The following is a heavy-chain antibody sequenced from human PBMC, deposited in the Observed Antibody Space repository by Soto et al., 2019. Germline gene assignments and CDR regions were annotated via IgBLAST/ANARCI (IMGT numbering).Heavy chain of an antibody. Sequence: EVQLVESGGGLVQPGGSLRLSCEASGFSFSIHWMIWVRQAPGRGLEWVAKIKPDGSEKYYVDSVEGRFTISRDNAKNSLYLQMNSLGIEDTAVYYCARETWWRCDYWGQGTLVSVSS. V-gene: IGHV3-7*05. CDR3: ARETWWRCDY. J-gene: IGHJ4*02. D-gene: IGHD2-15*01. CDR1: GFSFSIHW. CDR2: IKPDGSEK.